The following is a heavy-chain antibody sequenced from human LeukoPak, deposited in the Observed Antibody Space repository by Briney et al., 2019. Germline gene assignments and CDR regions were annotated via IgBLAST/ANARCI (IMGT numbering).Heavy chain of an antibody. Sequence: GGSLRLSCAASGFTFSSYSMNWVRQAPGKGLEWISYISSFSGTIDYADSVKGRFTITRDNAKNSLYLQMNSLRAEDTAVYYCARDGSGWDNWFDPWGQGTLVTVSS. D-gene: IGHD6-19*01. CDR3: ARDGSGWDNWFDP. J-gene: IGHJ5*02. CDR1: GFTFSSYS. V-gene: IGHV3-48*01. CDR2: ISSFSGTI.